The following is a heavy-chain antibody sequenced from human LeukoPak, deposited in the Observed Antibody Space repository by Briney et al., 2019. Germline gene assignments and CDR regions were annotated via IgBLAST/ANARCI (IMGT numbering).Heavy chain of an antibody. CDR1: GYTFTDCL. J-gene: IGHJ5*02. CDR2: INPNTGAT. Sequence: ASVTLSCTSTGYTFTDCLLHWLRQAVVQALEWMGWINPNTGATNYAQSFQGRVTMTRDTSTSTGNMEVNSLRSDDTAVYYCARAYEYGWFDPWGQGTLVTVSS. V-gene: IGHV1-2*02. CDR3: ARAYEYGWFDP. D-gene: IGHD3-16*01.